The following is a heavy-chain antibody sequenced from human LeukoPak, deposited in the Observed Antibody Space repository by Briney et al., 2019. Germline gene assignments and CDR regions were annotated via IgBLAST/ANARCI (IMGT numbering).Heavy chain of an antibody. D-gene: IGHD3-9*01. CDR1: GGSISSGSYY. CDR2: IYTSGST. Sequence: SETLSLTCTVSGGSISSGSYYWRWIRQPAGTGLEWIGRIYTSGSTNYNPSLKSRVTISVDTSKNQFSLKLSSVTAADTAVYYCARGDYDILTGYYSSDYWGQGTLVTVSS. J-gene: IGHJ4*02. V-gene: IGHV4-61*02. CDR3: ARGDYDILTGYYSSDY.